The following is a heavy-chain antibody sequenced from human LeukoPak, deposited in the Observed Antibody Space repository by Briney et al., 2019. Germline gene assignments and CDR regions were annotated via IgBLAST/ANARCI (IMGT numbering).Heavy chain of an antibody. CDR2: IYDRGRT. V-gene: IGHV4-39*01. CDR3: ARHYGP. Sequence: PSETLSLMCTVAGGSIRSSYYYWGWVRHPPGKGLEWIGSIYDRGRTSYNPSLKSRVTISVDTSKNQFSLKLNSVTAADTAVYYCARHYGPWGQGTLVTVSS. J-gene: IGHJ5*02. CDR1: GGSIRSSYYY. D-gene: IGHD3-10*01.